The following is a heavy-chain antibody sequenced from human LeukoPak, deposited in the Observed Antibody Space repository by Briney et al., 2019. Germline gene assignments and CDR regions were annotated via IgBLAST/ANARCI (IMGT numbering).Heavy chain of an antibody. CDR3: ASLVARPPDY. CDR1: GSIFTSYW. Sequence: GGALEISCEGSGSIFTSYWISWGRQVPGKGVEWMGRIEPSDSYTNYSPSFEGHVTISADKSISTAYLQWSSLKASDTAMYYCASLVARPPDYWGQGTLVTVSS. D-gene: IGHD2-15*01. CDR2: IEPSDSYT. J-gene: IGHJ4*02. V-gene: IGHV5-10-1*01.